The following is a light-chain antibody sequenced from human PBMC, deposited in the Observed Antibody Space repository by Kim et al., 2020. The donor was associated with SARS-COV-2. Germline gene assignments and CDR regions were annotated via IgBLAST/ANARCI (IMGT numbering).Light chain of an antibody. CDR3: QHYGSSP. Sequence: SLSPGERATLSCRASQTISSTYIAWYQQRPGQAPRLLIFGASSRATGIPARCSGGGSGTDFTLTISRLEPEDFAVYFCQHYGSSPFGGGTKVDIK. J-gene: IGKJ4*01. CDR1: QTISSTY. CDR2: GAS. V-gene: IGKV3-20*01.